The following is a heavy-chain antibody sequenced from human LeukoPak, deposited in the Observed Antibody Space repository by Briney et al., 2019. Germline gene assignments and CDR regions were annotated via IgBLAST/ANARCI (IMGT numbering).Heavy chain of an antibody. CDR2: IHGSGGSP. CDR1: GFTFSSYA. D-gene: IGHD3-10*01. Sequence: GGSLRLSCAASGFTFSSYAMSWVRQAPGKGLEWVSGIHGSGGSPYYADSVKGRFTISRDNSKNTVYLEMNSLRAEDTALYYCAKDRSLWFGELQNWGQGTLVTVSS. CDR3: AKDRSLWFGELQN. V-gene: IGHV3-23*01. J-gene: IGHJ4*02.